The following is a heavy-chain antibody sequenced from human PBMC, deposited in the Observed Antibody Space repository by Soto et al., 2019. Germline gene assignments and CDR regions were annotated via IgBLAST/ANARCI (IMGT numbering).Heavy chain of an antibody. J-gene: IGHJ5*02. CDR1: GGSISSGDYY. Sequence: SETLSLTCTVSGGSISSGDYYWSWIRQPPGKGLEWIGYIYYSGSTYYNPSLKSRVTISVDTSKNQFSLKLSSVTAADTAVYYCARVEYSSSWSDPWGQGTLVTVSS. V-gene: IGHV4-30-4*01. CDR2: IYYSGST. D-gene: IGHD6-13*01. CDR3: ARVEYSSSWSDP.